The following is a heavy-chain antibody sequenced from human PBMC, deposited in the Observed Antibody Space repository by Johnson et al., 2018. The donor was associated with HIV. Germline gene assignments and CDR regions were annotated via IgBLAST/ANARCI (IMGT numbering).Heavy chain of an antibody. CDR2: ISYDGSNT. Sequence: QMQLVESGGGVVQPGGSLRLSCAASGFTFSSSGMHWVRQAPGKGLEWLIVISYDGSNTYYADSVKGRFTISRDNSKNTLYLQMTSLRAEDTAVYYCASQVRGLRLGVDAFDIWGQGTMVTVSS. D-gene: IGHD5-12*01. V-gene: IGHV3-30*19. CDR1: GFTFSSSG. CDR3: ASQVRGLRLGVDAFDI. J-gene: IGHJ3*02.